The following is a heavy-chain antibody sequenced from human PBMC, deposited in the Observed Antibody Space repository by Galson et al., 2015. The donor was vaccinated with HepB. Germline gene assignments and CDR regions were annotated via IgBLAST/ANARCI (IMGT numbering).Heavy chain of an antibody. Sequence: SVKVSCKASGYTFTSYGISWVRQAPGQGLEWMGWISAYNGNTNYAQKLQGRVTMTTDTSTSTAYMELRSLRSDDTAVYYCARTYYDFWSGYYTGFDYWGQGTLVTVSS. V-gene: IGHV1-18*04. CDR1: GYTFTSYG. CDR2: ISAYNGNT. CDR3: ARTYYDFWSGYYTGFDY. D-gene: IGHD3-3*01. J-gene: IGHJ4*02.